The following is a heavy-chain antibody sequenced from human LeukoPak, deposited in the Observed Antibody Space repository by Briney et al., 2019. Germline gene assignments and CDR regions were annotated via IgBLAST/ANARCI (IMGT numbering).Heavy chain of an antibody. CDR3: TRDPVRMASAGDFDY. Sequence: SETLSLTCTVSGGSISSYYWSWIRQPPGKGLEWIGEINHSGSTNYNPSLKSRVAISADTSKNQFSLKLNSVTAADTAVYFCTRDPVRMASAGDFDYWGQGTLVTVSS. V-gene: IGHV4-34*01. D-gene: IGHD6-13*01. CDR1: GGSISSYY. J-gene: IGHJ4*02. CDR2: INHSGST.